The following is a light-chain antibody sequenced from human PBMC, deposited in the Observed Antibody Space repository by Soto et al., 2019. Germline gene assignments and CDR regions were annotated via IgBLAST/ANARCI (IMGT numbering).Light chain of an antibody. J-gene: IGKJ2*01. CDR1: ERIHTW. V-gene: IGKV1-5*01. Sequence: IQMTQSPSTLSPSVGDRVIITCRASERIHTWLAWYQQKPGEAPQLLIYDASTLQSGVPSRFSGSGAGTEFTLTISNLQPDDFATYYCQQYDDYSPYTFGQGTKLEIK. CDR3: QQYDDYSPYT. CDR2: DAS.